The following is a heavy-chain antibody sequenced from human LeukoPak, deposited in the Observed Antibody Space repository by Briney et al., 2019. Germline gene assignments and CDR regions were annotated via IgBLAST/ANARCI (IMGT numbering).Heavy chain of an antibody. CDR2: IKTDGSEK. J-gene: IGHJ5*02. V-gene: IGHV3-7*03. CDR1: GFTFSSYW. D-gene: IGHD2-2*02. Sequence: GGSLRLSCEASGFTFSSYWMSWVRQAPGKGLEWVANIKTDGSEKYYVDSVKGRFTISRDNAKNSLYLQMNSLTAADTAMYFCAKASVAIPQYCNSWGQGTLVTVSS. CDR3: AKASVAIPQYCNS.